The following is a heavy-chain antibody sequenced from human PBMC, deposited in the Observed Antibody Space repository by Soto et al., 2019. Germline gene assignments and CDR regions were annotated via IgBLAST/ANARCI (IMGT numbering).Heavy chain of an antibody. V-gene: IGHV1-46*01. Sequence: QVQLVQSGAEVKKPGASVKVSCKASGYIFTAYSMHWVRQAPGQGLEWMGVVNPSGGSTNYAQKFQGRITMARDTSTSTAYMELGGLRSEDTAVYYCAREENCSDGICYSESFLRWGQGTLVTVSS. J-gene: IGHJ1*01. CDR3: AREENCSDGICYSESFLR. CDR2: VNPSGGST. D-gene: IGHD2-15*01. CDR1: GYIFTAYS.